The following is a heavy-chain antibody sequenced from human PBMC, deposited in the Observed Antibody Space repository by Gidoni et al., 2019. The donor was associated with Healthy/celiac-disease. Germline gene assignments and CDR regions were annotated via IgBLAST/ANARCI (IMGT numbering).Heavy chain of an antibody. J-gene: IGHJ3*02. CDR1: GYTFTSYY. Sequence: QVQLVQSGAEVKKPGASVKFSCKASGYTFTSYYMHWVRQAPGQGLEWMGIINPSGGSTSYAQKFQGRVTMTRDTSTSTVYMELSSLRSEDTAVYYCAIIPVRAAFDIWGQGTMVTVSS. CDR2: INPSGGST. V-gene: IGHV1-46*03. D-gene: IGHD2-21*01. CDR3: AIIPVRAAFDI.